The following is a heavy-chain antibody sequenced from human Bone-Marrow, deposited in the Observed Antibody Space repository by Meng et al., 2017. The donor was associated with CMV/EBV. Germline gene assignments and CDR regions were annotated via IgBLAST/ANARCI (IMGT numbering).Heavy chain of an antibody. CDR1: GFTFSSYV. D-gene: IGHD3-10*01. J-gene: IGHJ4*01. CDR3: ATSPSMVRGVTRD. CDR2: ISIGSTYV. Sequence: GESLKISCVASGFTFSSYVMNWVRRAPGKGLEWVSCISIGSTYVHFADSVKGRFTISRDNAKNSLYLQMNNLRAEDTAVYYCATSPSMVRGVTRDWGLGTLVTVSS. V-gene: IGHV3-21*01.